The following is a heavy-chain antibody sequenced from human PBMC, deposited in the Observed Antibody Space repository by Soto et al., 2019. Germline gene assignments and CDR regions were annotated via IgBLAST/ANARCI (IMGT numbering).Heavy chain of an antibody. D-gene: IGHD5-18*01. J-gene: IGHJ4*02. V-gene: IGHV1-3*01. CDR1: GYTFTSYA. CDR2: INAGNGNT. Sequence: GASVKVSCKASGYTFTSYAMHWVRQAPGQRLEWMGWINAGNGNTKYSQKFQGRVTITRDTSASTAYMELSSLRSEDTAVYYCARDVDTAMVFDYWGQGTLVTVSS. CDR3: ARDVDTAMVFDY.